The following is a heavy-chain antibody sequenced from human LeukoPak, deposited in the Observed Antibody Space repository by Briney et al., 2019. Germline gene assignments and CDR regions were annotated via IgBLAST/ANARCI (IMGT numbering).Heavy chain of an antibody. CDR1: GFTFSSYS. Sequence: GGSLRLSCAASGFTFSSYSMNWVRQAPGKWLEWVSSISSSSSYIYYADSVKGRFTISRDNAKNSLYLQMNSLRAEDTAVYYCARLPLEQWLVTDYWGQGTLVTVSS. CDR2: ISSSSSYI. CDR3: ARLPLEQWLVTDY. J-gene: IGHJ4*02. D-gene: IGHD6-19*01. V-gene: IGHV3-21*01.